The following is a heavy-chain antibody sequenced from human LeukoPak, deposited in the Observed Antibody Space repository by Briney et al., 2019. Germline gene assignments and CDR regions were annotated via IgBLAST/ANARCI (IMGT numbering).Heavy chain of an antibody. CDR2: ISAYNVNT. CDR1: GYTFTSYG. D-gene: IGHD2-21*02. Sequence: GASVKVSCKASGYTFTSYGISWVRQAPGQGLEWMGWISAYNVNTNYAQKLQGRVTMTTDTSTSTAYMELRSLRSDDTAVYYCARIRSYCGGDCEDYYYGMDVWGQGTTVTVSS. CDR3: ARIRSYCGGDCEDYYYGMDV. J-gene: IGHJ6*02. V-gene: IGHV1-18*04.